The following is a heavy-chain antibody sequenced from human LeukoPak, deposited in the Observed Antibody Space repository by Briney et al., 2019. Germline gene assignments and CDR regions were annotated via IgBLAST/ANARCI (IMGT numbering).Heavy chain of an antibody. Sequence: ASVKVSCKASGYTLTGYYMHWVRQAPGQGLEWMGWINPSNGDTNYGEQFQGRVTMTRDTSISTAYMDLSRLRSDDTAVYYCARGSYCTTGSCHSRLHDYWGQGTLVTVSS. CDR2: INPSNGDT. D-gene: IGHD2-15*01. J-gene: IGHJ4*02. CDR1: GYTLTGYY. CDR3: ARGSYCTTGSCHSRLHDY. V-gene: IGHV1-2*02.